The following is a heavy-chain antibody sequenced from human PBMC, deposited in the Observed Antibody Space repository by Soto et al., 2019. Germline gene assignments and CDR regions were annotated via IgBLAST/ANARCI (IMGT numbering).Heavy chain of an antibody. Sequence: XGALRLSCAASGFTFGSYRMNWVRQAPGKGLEWVSSISSSSSYIYYADSVKGRFTISRDNAKNSLYLQMNRLRAEDTAVYYCASNYYDSSGPGPFDDWGQGTLVTVSS. J-gene: IGHJ4*02. CDR1: GFTFGSYR. CDR2: ISSSSSYI. CDR3: ASNYYDSSGPGPFDD. D-gene: IGHD3-22*01. V-gene: IGHV3-21*01.